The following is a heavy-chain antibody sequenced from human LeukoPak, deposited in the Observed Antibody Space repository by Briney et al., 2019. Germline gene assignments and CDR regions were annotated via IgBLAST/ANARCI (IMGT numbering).Heavy chain of an antibody. J-gene: IGHJ4*02. D-gene: IGHD6-13*01. CDR2: ISSSSSYI. CDR1: GFTFSSYS. Sequence: PGGSLRLSCAASGFTFSSYSMNWVRQAPGKGLEWVSSISSSSSYIYYADSVKGRFTISRDNAKNSLYPQMNSLRAEDTAVYYCAREMSAAADPFDYWGQGTLVTVSS. CDR3: AREMSAAADPFDY. V-gene: IGHV3-21*01.